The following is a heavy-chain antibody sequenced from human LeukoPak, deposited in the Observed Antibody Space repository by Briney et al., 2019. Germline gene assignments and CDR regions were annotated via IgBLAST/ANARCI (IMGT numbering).Heavy chain of an antibody. CDR2: MNPNSGYT. CDR3: ARVAGSIDY. J-gene: IGHJ4*02. V-gene: IGHV1-8*01. CDR1: GYNFVHFD. Sequence: ASVKVSCKASGYNFVHFDINWVRQAPGQGLEWMGWMNPNSGYTGYAQKFQGRVTITRDTSISTAYMELSSLRSEDTAVYYCARVAGSIDYWGQGTLVTVSS. D-gene: IGHD6-19*01.